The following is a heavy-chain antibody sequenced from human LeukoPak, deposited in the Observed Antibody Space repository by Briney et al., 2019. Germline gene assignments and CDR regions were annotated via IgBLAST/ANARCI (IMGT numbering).Heavy chain of an antibody. D-gene: IGHD3-22*01. J-gene: IGHJ4*02. CDR3: ARGRKRSNFYYYDTSGYFESFDY. Sequence: SETLSLTWTVSGGSISSYYRNWIRQPSGEGLEWIGEINHRGSTNYNPSLKSRVTISVDTSKNHFSLKLNSMTAADTAVYYCARGRKRSNFYYYDTSGYFESFDYWGQGTLVTVSS. CDR1: GGSISSYY. V-gene: IGHV4-34*01. CDR2: INHRGST.